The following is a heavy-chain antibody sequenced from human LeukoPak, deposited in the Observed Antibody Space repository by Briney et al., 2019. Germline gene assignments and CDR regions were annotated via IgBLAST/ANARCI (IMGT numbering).Heavy chain of an antibody. V-gene: IGHV4-4*02. D-gene: IGHD3-22*01. Sequence: SETLSLTCAVPGGSICSSNWWRWAREPPGKGLEWIGAIYDSGSNNYKSSLRGRVTISVDKSKNQFSLKLSSVTAADSALDYCSRADSSGYYVAEAAFDLWGQRTMVTVST. J-gene: IGHJ3*01. CDR2: IYDSGSN. CDR1: GGSICSSNW. CDR3: SRADSSGYYVAEAAFDL.